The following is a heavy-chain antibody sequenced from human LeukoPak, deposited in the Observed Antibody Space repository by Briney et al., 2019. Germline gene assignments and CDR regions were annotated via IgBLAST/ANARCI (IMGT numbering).Heavy chain of an antibody. CDR1: GGSISSYY. V-gene: IGHV4-59*01. CDR3: ARIFIGSNYYFDY. D-gene: IGHD3-3*01. J-gene: IGHJ4*02. Sequence: SETLSLTCTVSGGSISSYYWSWIRQPAREGTGVDWVYLLQWSTNYNPSLKSRVTISLDTSKNQFSLKLSSVTAADTAVYYCARIFIGSNYYFDYWGQGTLVTVSS. CDR2: LLQWST.